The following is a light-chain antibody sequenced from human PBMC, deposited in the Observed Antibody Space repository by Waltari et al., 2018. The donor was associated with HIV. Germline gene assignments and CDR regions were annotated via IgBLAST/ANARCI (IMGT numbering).Light chain of an antibody. V-gene: IGLV1-44*01. CDR2: NNN. Sequence: QSVLTQPPSASGPTGTRAPISCSGRSSRVAINTVNWYQQRPGTAPKLLTYNNNPRPSAVPDRFSASKSGTSASLAISGLQSEDEADYFCAAWDDRLSVVFGGGTKLTVL. J-gene: IGLJ3*02. CDR1: SSRVAINT. CDR3: AAWDDRLSVV.